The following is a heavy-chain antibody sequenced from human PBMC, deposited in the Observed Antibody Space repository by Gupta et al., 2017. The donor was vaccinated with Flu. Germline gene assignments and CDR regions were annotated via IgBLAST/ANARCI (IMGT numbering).Heavy chain of an antibody. J-gene: IGHJ4*02. CDR2: ISSSGSTI. CDR3: AREFPGTFTVAVYSSSWYGGGFDY. Sequence: EVQLVESGGGLVQPGGSLRLSCAASGFTFSSYEMNWVRQAPGKGLEWVSYISSSGSTIYYADSVKGRFTISRDNAKNSLYLQMNSLRAEDTAVYYCAREFPGTFTVAVYSSSWYGGGFDYWGQGTLVTVSS. V-gene: IGHV3-48*03. CDR1: GFTFSSYE. D-gene: IGHD6-13*01.